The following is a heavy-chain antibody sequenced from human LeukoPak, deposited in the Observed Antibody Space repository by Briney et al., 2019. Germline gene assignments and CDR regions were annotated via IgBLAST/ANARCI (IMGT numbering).Heavy chain of an antibody. V-gene: IGHV1-69*13. CDR2: IIPIFGTA. D-gene: IGHD3-9*01. J-gene: IGHJ4*02. Sequence: SVKVSCKASGGTLSSYAISWVRQAPGQGLEWMGGIIPIFGTANYAQKFQGRVTITADESTSTAYMELSSLRSEDTAVYYCALRRAYDILTGYRYWGQGTLVTVSS. CDR3: ALRRAYDILTGYRY. CDR1: GGTLSSYA.